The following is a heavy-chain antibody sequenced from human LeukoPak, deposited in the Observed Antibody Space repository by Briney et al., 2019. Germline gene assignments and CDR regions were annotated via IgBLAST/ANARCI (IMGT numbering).Heavy chain of an antibody. CDR3: ARDKTPYDILTESDY. CDR2: ISSSSSTI. D-gene: IGHD3-9*01. Sequence: PGGSLRLSCAASGFTFSSYSMNWVRQAPGKGLEWVSYISSSSSTIYYADSVKGRFTISRDNAKNSLYLQMNSLRAEDTAVYYCARDKTPYDILTESDYWGQGTLVTVSS. J-gene: IGHJ4*02. V-gene: IGHV3-48*01. CDR1: GFTFSSYS.